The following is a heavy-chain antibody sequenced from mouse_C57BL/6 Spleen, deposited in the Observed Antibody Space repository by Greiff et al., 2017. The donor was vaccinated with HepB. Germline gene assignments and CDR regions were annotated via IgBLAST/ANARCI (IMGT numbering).Heavy chain of an antibody. J-gene: IGHJ3*01. CDR3: ARSVTPGFAY. Sequence: EVMLVESGGGLVQPGGSLSLSCAASGFTFTDYYMSWVRQPPGKALEWLGFIRNKANGYTTEYSASVKGRYTISRDNSQSILYLQMNALRAEDSATYYCARSVTPGFAYWGQGTLVTVSA. CDR1: GFTFTDYY. CDR2: IRNKANGYTT. V-gene: IGHV7-3*01. D-gene: IGHD2-12*01.